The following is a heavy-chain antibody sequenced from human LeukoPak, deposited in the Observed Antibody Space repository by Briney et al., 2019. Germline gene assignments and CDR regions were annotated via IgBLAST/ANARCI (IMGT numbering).Heavy chain of an antibody. Sequence: GSLRLSCAASGFTFSSYSMNWVRQAPGKGLEWVPYISSSSSTIYYADSVKGRFTISRDNSKNTLYLQMNSLRAEDTAVYYCARASYDYVWGSYRSIYFDYWGQGTLVTVSS. J-gene: IGHJ4*02. D-gene: IGHD3-16*02. CDR3: ARASYDYVWGSYRSIYFDY. V-gene: IGHV3-48*01. CDR1: GFTFSSYS. CDR2: ISSSSSTI.